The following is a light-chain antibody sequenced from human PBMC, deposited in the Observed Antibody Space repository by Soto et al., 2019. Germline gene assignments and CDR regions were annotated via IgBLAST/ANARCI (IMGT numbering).Light chain of an antibody. CDR2: KAS. CDR1: QSVSDY. Sequence: DIQMTQSPSTLSASIGDRVTITCRASQSVSDYLAWYQQRPGKAPKLLIYKASTLETGVPSRFSGSGSGTEFTLTISSLQPDDFATYYCQQYNSYPLTFGGGTKVDIK. V-gene: IGKV1-5*03. J-gene: IGKJ4*01. CDR3: QQYNSYPLT.